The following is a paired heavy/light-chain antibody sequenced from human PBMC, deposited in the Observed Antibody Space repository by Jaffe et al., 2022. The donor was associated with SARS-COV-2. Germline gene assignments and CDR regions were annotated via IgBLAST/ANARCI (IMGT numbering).Heavy chain of an antibody. V-gene: IGHV1-46*04. Sequence: QVQLVQSGAEVKKPGASVKVSCKTSGYTFTGFYIHWVRQAPGQGLEWMGIINPSGGSTSYTQKLQGRVTMTRDTSTTTVYMELSSLRADDTAVYYCARANRETWGSPLVYFDYWGQGTLVTVSS. CDR1: GYTFTGFY. CDR3: ARANRETWGSPLVYFDY. CDR2: INPSGGST. J-gene: IGHJ4*02. D-gene: IGHD3-16*01.
Light chain of an antibody. CDR1: SSNIGAGYD. CDR2: DNH. Sequence: QSVLTQPPSVSGAPGQRVTISCTGSSSNIGAGYDVHWYQQLPGTAPKLLLYDNHNRPSGVPDRFSGSKSGTSASLAISGLQAEDEADYYCQSYDRSLSGEVFGTGTKVTVL. CDR3: QSYDRSLSGEV. J-gene: IGLJ1*01. V-gene: IGLV1-40*01.